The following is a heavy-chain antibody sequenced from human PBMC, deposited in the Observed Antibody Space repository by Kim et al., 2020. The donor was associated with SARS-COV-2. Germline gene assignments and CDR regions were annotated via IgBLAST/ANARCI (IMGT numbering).Heavy chain of an antibody. V-gene: IGHV3-33*01. CDR2: IWYDGSNK. Sequence: GGSLRLSCAASGFTFSSYGMHWVRQAPGKGLEWVAVIWYDGSNKYYADSVKGRFTISRDNSKNTLYLQMNSLRAEDTAVYYCARDWGYDSSKDYYGMDVWGQGTTVTVSS. CDR3: ARDWGYDSSKDYYGMDV. J-gene: IGHJ6*02. CDR1: GFTFSSYG. D-gene: IGHD3-22*01.